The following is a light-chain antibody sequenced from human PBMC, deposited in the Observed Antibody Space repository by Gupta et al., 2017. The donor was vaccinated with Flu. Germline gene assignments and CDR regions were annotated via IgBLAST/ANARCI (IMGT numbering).Light chain of an antibody. J-gene: IGLJ3*02. V-gene: IGLV3-25*03. Sequence: SYELTQSPSVSVSPGQTARITCSGDALPKQYAYWYQQKPGQAPVLVIYKDSERPSGIPERFSGSSSGTTVTLTISGVQAEDEADYYCQSADSSGTNQVFGGGTKLTVL. CDR1: ALPKQY. CDR2: KDS. CDR3: QSADSSGTNQV.